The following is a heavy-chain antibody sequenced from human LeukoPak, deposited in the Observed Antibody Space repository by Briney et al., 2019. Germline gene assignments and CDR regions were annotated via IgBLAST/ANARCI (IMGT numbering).Heavy chain of an antibody. CDR3: VKDISVAAAEGGDFDY. D-gene: IGHD6-13*01. V-gene: IGHV3-9*01. Sequence: GGSLRLSCAASGFTFDDYAMHWVRQAPGKGLEWVSSISWNSGSINYAASVKGRFTISRDNARNSLYLQMNSLRAEDTACYYCVKDISVAAAEGGDFDYWGQGTLVTVSS. CDR1: GFTFDDYA. J-gene: IGHJ4*02. CDR2: ISWNSGSI.